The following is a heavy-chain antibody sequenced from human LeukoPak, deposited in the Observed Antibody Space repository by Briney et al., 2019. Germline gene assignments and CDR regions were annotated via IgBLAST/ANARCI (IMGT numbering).Heavy chain of an antibody. CDR2: ISSSGSTI. J-gene: IGHJ4*02. V-gene: IGHV3-48*03. Sequence: TGGSLRLSCAASGFTFSSYEMNWVRQAPGKGLEWVSYISSSGSTIYYADSVKGRFTISRDNAKNSLYLQMNSLRAEDTAVYYCAKAPVTTCSGAYCYPFDYWSQGTLVTVSS. CDR3: AKAPVTTCSGAYCYPFDY. CDR1: GFTFSSYE. D-gene: IGHD2-15*01.